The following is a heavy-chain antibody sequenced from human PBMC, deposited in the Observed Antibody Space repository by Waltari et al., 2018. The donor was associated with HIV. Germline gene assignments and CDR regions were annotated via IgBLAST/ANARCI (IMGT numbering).Heavy chain of an antibody. CDR3: VRETSGRDAFDI. J-gene: IGHJ3*02. V-gene: IGHV3-30*15. CDR2: KSNDGNDK. CDR1: SFSLSDYD. Sequence: LVESGGDVGQSGTSLRLSGEASSFSLSDYDMFWVRQAPGKGLEWVAVKSNDGNDKKYVDSVKGRFNVSRDNVKNTLYLYMSRLRPEDTAVYYCVRETSGRDAFDIWGLGTQVIVSS. D-gene: IGHD2-15*01.